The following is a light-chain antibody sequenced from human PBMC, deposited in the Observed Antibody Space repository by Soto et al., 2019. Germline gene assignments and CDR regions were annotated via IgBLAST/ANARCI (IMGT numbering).Light chain of an antibody. CDR2: GAS. J-gene: IGKJ5*01. CDR3: QQYGSSSIT. V-gene: IGKV3-20*01. CDR1: QGIGDT. Sequence: EVVMAQATAPLSLSPGAGVTISCRANQGIGDTLAWYQHKPGQTPRLLIYGASSRATGIADGFSGSGSGTDFTLTISRLVLAEFAVYYCQQYGSSSITFGKGTRLEIK.